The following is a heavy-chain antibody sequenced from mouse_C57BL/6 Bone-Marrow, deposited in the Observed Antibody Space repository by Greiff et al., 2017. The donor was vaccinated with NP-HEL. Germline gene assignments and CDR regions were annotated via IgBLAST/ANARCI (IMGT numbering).Heavy chain of an antibody. Sequence: QVQLKQPGTELVKPGASVKLSCKASGYTFTSYWMHWVKQRPGQGLEWIGNINPSNGGTNYNEKFKSKATLTVDKSSSTAYMQLSSLTSEDSAVYYCAKGFYYGYDAWFAYWGQGTLVTVSA. J-gene: IGHJ3*01. CDR3: AKGFYYGYDAWFAY. D-gene: IGHD2-2*01. CDR1: GYTFTSYW. V-gene: IGHV1-53*01. CDR2: INPSNGGT.